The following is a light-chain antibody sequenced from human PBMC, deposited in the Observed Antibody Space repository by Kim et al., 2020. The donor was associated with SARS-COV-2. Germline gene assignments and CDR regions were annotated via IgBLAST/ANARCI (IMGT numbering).Light chain of an antibody. CDR3: QQYDDWPPWT. CDR2: GAS. CDR1: QGVSDS. V-gene: IGKV3-15*01. J-gene: IGKJ1*01. Sequence: SLGDRATLACRASQGVSDSLAWYQQKPGQAPRLLIYGASTRATGIPARFSGSGSGTEFTLTISSLQSEDSAVYYCQQYDDWPPWTFGQGTKVDIK.